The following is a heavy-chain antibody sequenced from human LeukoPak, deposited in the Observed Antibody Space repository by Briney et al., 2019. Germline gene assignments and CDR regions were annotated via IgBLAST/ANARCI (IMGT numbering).Heavy chain of an antibody. J-gene: IGHJ4*02. CDR2: IYHTGST. CDR3: ARRGRNSSGWQDYL. D-gene: IGHD6-25*01. V-gene: IGHV4-59*01. Sequence: PSETPSLTCTVSGGSISSYYWRWIRQPPGKGLEWIANIYHTGSTNYNPSLSSRVTISIDTAKNQFSLKLTSVPAPDTAVYYCARRGRNSSGWQDYLWGQGTLVTVSS. CDR1: GGSISSYY.